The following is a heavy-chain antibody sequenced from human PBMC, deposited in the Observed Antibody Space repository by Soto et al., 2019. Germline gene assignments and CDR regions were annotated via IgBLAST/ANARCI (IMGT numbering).Heavy chain of an antibody. CDR1: GDTFTFYS. J-gene: IGHJ4*02. Sequence: QVQLVQSGAEVKKPGSSVRVSCKASGDTFTFYSINWVRQAPGLGLEWMGRINPILSMSNYAQRFQGRVTRTADKSTSTAYMELSSLRSEDTAMYYCASSSGSGYRAFDYWGQGALVTVSS. D-gene: IGHD3-10*01. CDR2: INPILSMS. V-gene: IGHV1-69*02. CDR3: ASSSGSGYRAFDY.